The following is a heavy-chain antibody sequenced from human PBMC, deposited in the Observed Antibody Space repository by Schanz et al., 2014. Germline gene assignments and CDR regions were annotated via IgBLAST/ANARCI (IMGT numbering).Heavy chain of an antibody. J-gene: IGHJ4*02. CDR1: GGTFSSFA. Sequence: QVQLVQSGAEVRKPGSSVKVSCKASGGTFSSFAIFWVRQAPGQGLEWMGTIIPILDITNYAQKFQGSVTMTTDTSTSTVYMELRSLRSDDTAVYYCARDRDQWDGNFCDFWGQGTLVTVSS. D-gene: IGHD1-26*01. CDR3: ARDRDQWDGNFCDF. CDR2: IIPILDIT. V-gene: IGHV1-69*04.